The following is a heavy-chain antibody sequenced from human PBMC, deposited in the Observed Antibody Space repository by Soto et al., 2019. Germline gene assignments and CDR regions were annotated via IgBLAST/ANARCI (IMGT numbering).Heavy chain of an antibody. CDR3: ARAGRGSGSSWGA. Sequence: SETLSLTCTVSGGSITSYYWSWIRQPPGKGLEWIGYIYYSGITNYNPSLKSRVTISVDTSKNQFSLKLSSVTAADTAVYYCARAGRGSGSSWGAWGQGALVTVSS. CDR1: GGSITSYY. J-gene: IGHJ5*02. V-gene: IGHV4-59*01. D-gene: IGHD3-22*01. CDR2: IYYSGIT.